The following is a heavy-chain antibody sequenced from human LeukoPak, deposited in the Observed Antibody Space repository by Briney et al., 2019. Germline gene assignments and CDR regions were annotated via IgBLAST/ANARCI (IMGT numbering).Heavy chain of an antibody. D-gene: IGHD3-10*01. J-gene: IGHJ4*02. CDR1: GYSFTSYW. CDR3: ASLWFGELSSYYFDY. V-gene: IGHV5-10-1*01. CDR2: FDPSDSYT. Sequence: GESLKISCKGSGYSFTSYWISWVRQMPGKGLEWMGRFDPSDSYTNYSPSFQGHVTISADKSISTAYLQWSSLKASDTAMYYCASLWFGELSSYYFDYWGQGTLVTVSS.